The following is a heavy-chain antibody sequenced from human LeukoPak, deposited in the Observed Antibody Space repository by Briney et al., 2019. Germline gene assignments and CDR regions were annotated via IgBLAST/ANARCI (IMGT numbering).Heavy chain of an antibody. Sequence: ASVKVSCKASGYIFTNYYMHWVRQAPGQGLEWMGIIDPSDGSTSYAQKFQGRVTMTRDTSTSTVYMELSSLRSEDTAVYYCARAGSSGWYGNFDPWGQGTLVTVSS. CDR2: IDPSDGST. D-gene: IGHD6-19*01. J-gene: IGHJ5*02. CDR3: ARAGSSGWYGNFDP. CDR1: GYIFTNYY. V-gene: IGHV1-46*01.